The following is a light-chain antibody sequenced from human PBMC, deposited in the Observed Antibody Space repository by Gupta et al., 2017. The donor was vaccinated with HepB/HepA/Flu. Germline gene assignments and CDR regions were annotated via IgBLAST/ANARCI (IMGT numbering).Light chain of an antibody. V-gene: IGLV1-47*01. J-gene: IGLJ1*01. Sequence: QSVLTQPPSASGTPGQRVPISCSGSSPNIGSNYVYWYQQFPGTAPKLLIYRNNQRPSGVPDRFSGSKSGTSAALAISGLRSDDEADYYCATWDDSLSGYVFGNGTNVTVL. CDR3: ATWDDSLSGYV. CDR2: RNN. CDR1: SPNIGSNY.